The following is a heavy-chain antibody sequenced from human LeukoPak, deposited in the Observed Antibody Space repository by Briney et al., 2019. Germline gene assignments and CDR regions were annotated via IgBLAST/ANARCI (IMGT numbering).Heavy chain of an antibody. D-gene: IGHD3-9*01. V-gene: IGHV4-59*01. CDR2: IYYSGST. J-gene: IGHJ5*02. Sequence: SETLSLTCAVYGGSFSGYYWSWIRQPPGKGLEWIGYIYYSGSTNYNPSLKSRVTISVDTSKNQFSLKLSSVTAADTAVYYCARTIPYYDILTGYYTSNTNWFDPWGQGTLVTVSS. CDR3: ARTIPYYDILTGYYTSNTNWFDP. CDR1: GGSFSGYY.